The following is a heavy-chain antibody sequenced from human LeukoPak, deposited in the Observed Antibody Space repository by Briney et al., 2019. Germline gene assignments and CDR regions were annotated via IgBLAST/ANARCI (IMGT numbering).Heavy chain of an antibody. CDR2: IATDGGER. D-gene: IGHD1-26*01. Sequence: TGGSLRLSCAGSGFIFSDYVMHWVRQAPGKGLEWVALIATDGGERYYADSVKGRFTISRDNSKNTLYLQMDSLKTEDTAVYYCTPDQRWESFSDFWGQGTLVTVSS. J-gene: IGHJ4*02. CDR3: TPDQRWESFSDF. V-gene: IGHV3-30-3*01. CDR1: GFIFSDYV.